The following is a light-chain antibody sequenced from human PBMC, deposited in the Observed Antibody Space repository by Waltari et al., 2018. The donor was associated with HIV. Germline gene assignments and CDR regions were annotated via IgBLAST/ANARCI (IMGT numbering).Light chain of an antibody. J-gene: IGKJ4*01. CDR3: QQYLATPPVT. CDR2: WAS. V-gene: IGKV4-1*01. CDR1: HKVLSSINNENY. Sequence: DIVLTQSPDSLAVSLGERATIRCRSSHKVLSSINNENYLAWYQQKAGQPPKLLIYWASTRESGVPDRFSGSGSGTNFTLTISSLQSEDVAVYYCQQYLATPPVTFGGGTKVEIK.